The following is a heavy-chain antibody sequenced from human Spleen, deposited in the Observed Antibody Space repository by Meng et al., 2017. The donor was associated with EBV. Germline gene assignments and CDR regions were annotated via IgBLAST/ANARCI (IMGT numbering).Heavy chain of an antibody. D-gene: IGHD7-27*01. CDR1: GGSVSGFY. CDR3: ARLVSGEHFDF. V-gene: IGHV4-34*01. J-gene: IGHJ4*02. Sequence: QVQLQQWGAGLLKPSETLSLTCAVYGGSVSGFYWIWIRQSPEKGLEWIGESNHSGSTAYNPSLKSRVTISVDTSKNQFSLKVTSVSAADTALYYCARLVSGEHFDFWGQGTLVTVSS. CDR2: SNHSGST.